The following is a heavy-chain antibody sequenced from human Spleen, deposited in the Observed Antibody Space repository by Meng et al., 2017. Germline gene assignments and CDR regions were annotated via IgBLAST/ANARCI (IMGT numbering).Heavy chain of an antibody. CDR2: INPNTGAT. V-gene: IGHV1-2*02. Sequence: ASVKVSCKASGYTFTNYDINWVRQATGQGLEWMGWINPNTGATNYAQNFRGRVTVTRDTSISTAYMELSSLRSDDTAAYYCAKAQSNIDYWGQGTLVTVSS. CDR3: AKAQSNIDY. J-gene: IGHJ4*02. CDR1: GYTFTNYD.